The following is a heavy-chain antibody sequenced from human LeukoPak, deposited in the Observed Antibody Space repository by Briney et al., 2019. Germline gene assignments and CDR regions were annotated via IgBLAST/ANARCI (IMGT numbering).Heavy chain of an antibody. Sequence: ASVKVSCKASGGTFSSYAISWVRQAPGQGLEWMGWINPNSGGTNYAQKFQGRVTMTRDTSISTAYIELSRLRSDDTAVYYCAAVRRYYDSSGYYDGEYYYCYYMDVWGKGTTVTVSS. CDR2: INPNSGGT. V-gene: IGHV1-2*02. CDR3: AAVRRYYDSSGYYDGEYYYCYYMDV. CDR1: GGTFSSYA. D-gene: IGHD3-22*01. J-gene: IGHJ6*03.